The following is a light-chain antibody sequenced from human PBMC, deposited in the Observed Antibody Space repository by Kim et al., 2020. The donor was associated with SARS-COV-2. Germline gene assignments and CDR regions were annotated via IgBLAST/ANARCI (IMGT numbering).Light chain of an antibody. CDR3: QAWDSSTAV. CDR2: QDS. Sequence: FSPAQTPPFPCSRDNLLATSSCWSHQQPAQSPVLFIYQDSTRPSGIPSRFSGSNSGNTAPLPTSGTQAMDEADYSCQAWDSSTAVFGGGPQLTVL. J-gene: IGLJ2*01. CDR1: NLLATS. V-gene: IGLV3-1*01.